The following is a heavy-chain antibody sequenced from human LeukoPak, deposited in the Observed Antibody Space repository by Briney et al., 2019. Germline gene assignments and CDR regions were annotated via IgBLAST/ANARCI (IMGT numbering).Heavy chain of an antibody. CDR2: IRHDGSIK. Sequence: SGGSLRLSCAVSGFIFSTYGMYWVRQAPGKGLEWVAFIRHDGSIKNYADSVKGRSTISRDNSKNTLYLQMNSLRAEDTAVYYCAKDSLADIDYWGQGTLVTVSS. J-gene: IGHJ4*02. CDR3: AKDSLADIDY. V-gene: IGHV3-30*02. D-gene: IGHD3-16*01. CDR1: GFIFSTYG.